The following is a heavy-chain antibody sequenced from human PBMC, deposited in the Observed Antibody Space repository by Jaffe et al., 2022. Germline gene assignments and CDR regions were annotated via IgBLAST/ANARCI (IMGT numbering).Heavy chain of an antibody. J-gene: IGHJ4*02. D-gene: IGHD3-10*01. CDR3: ARGNSMVRGVTLIDF. Sequence: QVQLQESGPGLVKPSQTLSLTCTVSGGSISSGNYYWSWIRQPAGKGLEWIGRVYASGSTNYNPSLKSRVTISVDTSKNQFSLKLTSVTAADTAVYYCARGNSMVRGVTLIDFWGQGTLVTVSS. V-gene: IGHV4-61*02. CDR2: VYASGST. CDR1: GGSISSGNYY.